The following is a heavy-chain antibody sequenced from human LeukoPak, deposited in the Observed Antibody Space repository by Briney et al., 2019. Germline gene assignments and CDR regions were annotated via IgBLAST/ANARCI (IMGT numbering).Heavy chain of an antibody. CDR3: ARGGGNDYGDY. CDR2: INSDGSST. V-gene: IGHV3-74*01. Sequence: GGSLRLSCAASGFTFSSYWMHWVRQAPGKGLVWVSRINSDGSSTSYADSVKARFTISRDNAKNTLYLQMNSLRAEDTAVYYCARGGGNDYGDYWGQGTLVTVSS. J-gene: IGHJ4*02. CDR1: GFTFSSYW.